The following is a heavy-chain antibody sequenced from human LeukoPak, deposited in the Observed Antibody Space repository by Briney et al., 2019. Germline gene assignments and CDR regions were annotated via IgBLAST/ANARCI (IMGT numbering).Heavy chain of an antibody. CDR1: GFTFSDYP. Sequence: GGSLRLSCAASGFTFSDYPMNWVRQAPGKGLEWVSYISASTILYAESVKGRFTISRDNAKNSLFLQMNSLRVEDTAVYYCARTVNTVVNFDYLGQRTLVTVSS. D-gene: IGHD4-23*01. V-gene: IGHV3-48*01. J-gene: IGHJ4*02. CDR3: ARTVNTVVNFDY. CDR2: ISASTI.